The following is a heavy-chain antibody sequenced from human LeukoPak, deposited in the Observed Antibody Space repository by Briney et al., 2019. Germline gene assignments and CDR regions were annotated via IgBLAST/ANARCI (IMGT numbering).Heavy chain of an antibody. V-gene: IGHV4-59*01. CDR2: IYYSGST. CDR1: GGSISSYY. Sequence: SETLSLTCTVSGGSISSYYWSWIRQPPGKGLEWIGYIYYSGSTNYNPSLKSRVTISVDTSKNQFSLKLSSVTAADTAVYYCASGFYDILTGSRSYYFDYWGQGTLVTVSS. J-gene: IGHJ4*02. CDR3: ASGFYDILTGSRSYYFDY. D-gene: IGHD3-9*01.